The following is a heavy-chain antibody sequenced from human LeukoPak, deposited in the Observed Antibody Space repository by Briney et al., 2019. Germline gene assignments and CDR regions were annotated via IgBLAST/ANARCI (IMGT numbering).Heavy chain of an antibody. Sequence: GGSLRLTCAASVLTFSSYSMDWVRQAPEKGLEWVSCISSSSSYIYYADSVKGRFTISRDNAKNSLYLQMNSLRAEDTAVYYCARDLDSSGWYSYYFDYWGQGTLVTVSS. J-gene: IGHJ4*02. CDR1: VLTFSSYS. D-gene: IGHD6-19*01. CDR3: ARDLDSSGWYSYYFDY. V-gene: IGHV3-21*01. CDR2: ISSSSSYI.